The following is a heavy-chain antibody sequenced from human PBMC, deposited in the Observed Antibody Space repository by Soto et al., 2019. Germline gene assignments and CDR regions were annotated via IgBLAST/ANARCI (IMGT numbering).Heavy chain of an antibody. CDR1: GGSFSGYQ. Sequence: QVQLQQWGAGRLKPSETLSLTCAVYGGSFSGYQWSWIRQTPGKGLEWIGGINDSGDINYNPSLKGRSTILVDSPTKQIPLRLRSVTAADTAVYYCARGLILWFGELSRRGGSSYMDVWGKGTTVTVSS. J-gene: IGHJ6*03. V-gene: IGHV4-34*01. CDR3: ARGLILWFGELSRRGGSSYMDV. D-gene: IGHD3-10*01. CDR2: INDSGDI.